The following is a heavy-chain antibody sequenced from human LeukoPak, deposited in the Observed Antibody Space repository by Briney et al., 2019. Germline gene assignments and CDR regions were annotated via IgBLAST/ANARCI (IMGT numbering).Heavy chain of an antibody. J-gene: IGHJ4*02. D-gene: IGHD3-22*01. CDR2: ISGSGSTR. V-gene: IGHV3-48*03. CDR3: ARASFGSSGYRSSGAFDY. CDR1: GFSFSTYE. Sequence: GGSLRLSCAASGFSFSTYEMNWVRQAPGKGLEWVSYISGSGSTRYYADSVKGRFTISRDNAKNSLYLQMNSLRAEDTAVYYCARASFGSSGYRSSGAFDYWGQGTLVTVSS.